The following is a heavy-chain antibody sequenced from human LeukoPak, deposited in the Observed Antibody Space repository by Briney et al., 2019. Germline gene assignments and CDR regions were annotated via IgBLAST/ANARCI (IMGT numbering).Heavy chain of an antibody. CDR1: GGSIRSYY. V-gene: IGHV4-59*01. CDR3: ARDKKDYYDSSGYYYFAFDI. J-gene: IGHJ3*02. CDR2: IYYSGST. Sequence: SETLSLTCTVSGGSIRSYYWSWIRQPPGKGLEWIGFIYYSGSTNYNPSLKSRVTISVDTSKNQFSLKLSSVTAADTAVYYCARDKKDYYDSSGYYYFAFDIWGQGTMVNVSS. D-gene: IGHD3-22*01.